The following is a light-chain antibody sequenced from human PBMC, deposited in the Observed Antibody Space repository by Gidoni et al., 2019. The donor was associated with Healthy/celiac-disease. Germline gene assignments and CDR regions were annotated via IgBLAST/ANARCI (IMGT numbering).Light chain of an antibody. J-gene: IGKJ3*01. CDR1: QGISSY. Sequence: AIRMTQSPSSFSASTGDRVTITCRASQGISSYLAWYQQKPGKAPKLLIYAASTLQSGVPSRFSGSGSGTDFTLTISCLQSEDFATYYCQQYYSYPLFTFGPXTKVEIK. CDR2: AAS. CDR3: QQYYSYPLFT. V-gene: IGKV1-8*01.